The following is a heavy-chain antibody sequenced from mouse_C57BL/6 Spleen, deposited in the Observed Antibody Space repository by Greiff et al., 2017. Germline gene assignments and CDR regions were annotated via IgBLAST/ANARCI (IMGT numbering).Heavy chain of an antibody. D-gene: IGHD4-1*01. CDR3: ARRGGTSWFAY. J-gene: IGHJ3*01. V-gene: IGHV1-69*01. CDR2: IDPSDSYT. CDR1: GYTFTSYW. Sequence: QVQLQQPGAELVMPGASVKLSCKASGYTFTSYWMHWVKQRPGQGLEWIGEIDPSDSYTNYNQKFKGKSTLTVETSSSTAYMQLSSLTSEVSAVYYCARRGGTSWFAYWGQGTLVTVSA.